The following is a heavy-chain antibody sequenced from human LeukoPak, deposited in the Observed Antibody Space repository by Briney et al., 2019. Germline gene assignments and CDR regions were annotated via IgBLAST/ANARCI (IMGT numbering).Heavy chain of an antibody. CDR1: GGSISSGDYY. CDR2: IYYSGST. Sequence: SETLSLTCTVSGGSISSGDYYWSWIRQPPGKGLEWIGYIYYSGSTYYNPSLKSRVTISVDTSNNQFSLKLSSVTAADTAVYYCPREALRPPRWFDPWGQGTLVTVSS. J-gene: IGHJ5*02. V-gene: IGHV4-30-4*01. CDR3: PREALRPPRWFDP. D-gene: IGHD4-17*01.